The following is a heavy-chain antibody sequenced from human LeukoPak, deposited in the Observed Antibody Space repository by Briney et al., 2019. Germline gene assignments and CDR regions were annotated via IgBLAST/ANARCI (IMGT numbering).Heavy chain of an antibody. V-gene: IGHV2-70*11. CDR3: ARIKSPTYFDD. J-gene: IGHJ4*02. Sequence: SAPTLVNPTHAHTLTCTFSGFSLSTSGMCVSWIRQLPGKALESLARIDWDDDQYYSTSLKTRRTISKDTSKNQVVLTMTNMDPVDTATYYCARIKSPTYFDDWGQGTLVTVSS. CDR2: IDWDDDQ. CDR1: GFSLSTSGMC.